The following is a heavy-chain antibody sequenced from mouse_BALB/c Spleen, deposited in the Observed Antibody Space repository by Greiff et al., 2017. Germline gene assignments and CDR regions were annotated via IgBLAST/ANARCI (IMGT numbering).Heavy chain of an antibody. J-gene: IGHJ2*01. D-gene: IGHD2-1*01. CDR1: GDSITSGY. CDR2: ISYSGST. V-gene: IGHV3-8*02. CDR3: ARFPYGNPYYFDY. Sequence: EVKLVESGPSLVKPSQTLSLTCSVTGDSITSGYWNWIRKFPGNKLEYMGYISYSGSTYYNPSLKSRISITRDTSKNQYYLQLNSVTTEDTATYYCARFPYGNPYYFDYWGQGTTLTVSS.